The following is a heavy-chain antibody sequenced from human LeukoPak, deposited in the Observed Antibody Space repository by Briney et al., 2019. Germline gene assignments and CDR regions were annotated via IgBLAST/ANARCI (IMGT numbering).Heavy chain of an antibody. CDR1: GYSISTGYY. Sequence: SETLSLTCTVSGYSISTGYYWDWIRQPPGKGLEWIGTFYHGGSTYYNPSLKSRVTISVDTSKNQFSLKLSSVTAADTAVYYCARANNDYVWGSYRSPRFDYWGQGTLVTVSS. V-gene: IGHV4-38-2*02. J-gene: IGHJ4*02. CDR2: FYHGGST. CDR3: ARANNDYVWGSYRSPRFDY. D-gene: IGHD3-16*02.